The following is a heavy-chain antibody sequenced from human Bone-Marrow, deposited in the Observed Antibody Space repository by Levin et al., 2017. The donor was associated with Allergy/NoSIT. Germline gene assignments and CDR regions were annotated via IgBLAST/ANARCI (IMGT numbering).Heavy chain of an antibody. CDR1: GPILSDYA. J-gene: IGHJ4*02. CDR3: ARHRYSSLDDHYFDF. Sequence: GESLKISCVASGPILSDYAMNWVRQAPGKGLEWVSGMSGSGGQSYYSDSVKGRFTISRDFFKNTLFLHMKSLRAEDTAVYYCARHRYSSLDDHYFDFWGQGTRVTVSS. CDR2: MSGSGGQS. D-gene: IGHD3-16*02. V-gene: IGHV3-23*01.